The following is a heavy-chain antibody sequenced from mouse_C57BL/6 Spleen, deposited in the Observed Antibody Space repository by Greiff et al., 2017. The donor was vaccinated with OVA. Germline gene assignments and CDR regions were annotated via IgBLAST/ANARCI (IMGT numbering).Heavy chain of an antibody. D-gene: IGHD2-1*01. CDR3: GIYYGNPFDY. Sequence: QVQLQQPGAELVKPGASVKLSCKASGYTFTSYWMQWVKQRPGQGLEWIGEIDPSDSYTNYNQKFKGKATLTVDTSSSTAYMQLSSLTSEDSAVYYCGIYYGNPFDYWGQGTTLTVSS. J-gene: IGHJ2*01. CDR1: GYTFTSYW. V-gene: IGHV1-50*01. CDR2: IDPSDSYT.